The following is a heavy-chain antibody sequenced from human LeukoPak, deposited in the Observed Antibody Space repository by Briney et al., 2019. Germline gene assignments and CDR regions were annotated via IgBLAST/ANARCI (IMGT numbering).Heavy chain of an antibody. Sequence: ASVNVSCKASGYTFTGYCMHWVRRAPGQGLEWMGWINPNSGGTNYAQKFQGRVTMTRDTSISTAYMELSRLTSDDTAVYYCARELEGYGDRDIDYWGPGTLVTVSS. CDR1: GYTFTGYC. D-gene: IGHD4-17*01. CDR3: ARELEGYGDRDIDY. CDR2: INPNSGGT. V-gene: IGHV1-2*02. J-gene: IGHJ4*01.